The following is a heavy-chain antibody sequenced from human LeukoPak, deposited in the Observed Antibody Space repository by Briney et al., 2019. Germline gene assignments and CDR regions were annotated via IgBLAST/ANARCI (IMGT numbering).Heavy chain of an antibody. CDR2: IIPIFGTA. Sequence: SVKVSCKASGGTFSSYAISWVRQASGQGLEWMGGIIPIFGTANYAQKFQGRVTITADKSTSTAYMELSSLRSEDTAVYYCARSSIIAAAGPYYFDYWGQGTLVTVSS. V-gene: IGHV1-69*06. CDR1: GGTFSSYA. D-gene: IGHD6-13*01. J-gene: IGHJ4*02. CDR3: ARSSIIAAAGPYYFDY.